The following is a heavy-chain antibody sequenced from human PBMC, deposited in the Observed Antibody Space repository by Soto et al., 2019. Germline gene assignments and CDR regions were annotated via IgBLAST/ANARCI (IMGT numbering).Heavy chain of an antibody. CDR3: ARRMVINAFDI. CDR1: VGTFSSYA. CDR2: IIPIFGTA. Sequence: SVKDSCKASVGTFSSYAISWVRQAPEQGLEWMGGIIPIFGTANYAQKFQGRVTITADESTSTAYMELSSLRSEDTAVYYCARRMVINAFDIWGQGTMVTVSS. J-gene: IGHJ3*02. D-gene: IGHD3-22*01. V-gene: IGHV1-69*13.